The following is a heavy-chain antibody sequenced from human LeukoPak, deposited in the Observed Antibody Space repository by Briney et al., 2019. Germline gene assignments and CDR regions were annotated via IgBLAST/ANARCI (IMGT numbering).Heavy chain of an antibody. Sequence: GASVTVSCKASGGTFSSYAISRVRQAPGQGIEWMGGIMPIFGTANYAQKFQGRVTITADESTSTAYMELSSLRSDDTAVYYCARVGWQGYPDYYYYGMDVWGKGTTVTVSS. CDR2: IMPIFGTA. V-gene: IGHV1-69*13. CDR1: GGTFSSYA. CDR3: ARVGWQGYPDYYYYGMDV. J-gene: IGHJ6*04. D-gene: IGHD3-16*02.